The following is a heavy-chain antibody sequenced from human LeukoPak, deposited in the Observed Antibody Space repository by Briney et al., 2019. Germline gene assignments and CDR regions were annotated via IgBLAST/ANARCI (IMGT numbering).Heavy chain of an antibody. V-gene: IGHV3-23*01. D-gene: IGHD2-15*01. CDR3: VREAGYCAPVCVKTNWFDP. Sequence: RGSLRLSCAASGFPFSSHAMSWVRQPPGKGLEWVAAISNGKTYYADSVRGRFAISRDDSTNTVYLHMDSLRDEDTALYHCVREAGYCAPVCVKTNWFDPWGQGTLVTVSS. J-gene: IGHJ5*02. CDR2: ISNGKT. CDR1: GFPFSSHA.